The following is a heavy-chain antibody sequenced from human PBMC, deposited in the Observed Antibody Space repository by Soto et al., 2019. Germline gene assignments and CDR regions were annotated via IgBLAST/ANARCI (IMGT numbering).Heavy chain of an antibody. CDR1: SCSICSSNW. J-gene: IGHJ3*02. CDR3: ARVGYCSSTSCYVFLGAFDI. Sequence: PSETLSLTCAVSSCSICSSNWWSWVRQPPGKGLEWIGEIHHSGSTNYNPSLKSRVTISVDKSKNQFSLKLSSVTAADTAVYYCARVGYCSSTSCYVFLGAFDIWGQGTMVTVSS. V-gene: IGHV4-4*02. CDR2: IHHSGST. D-gene: IGHD2-2*01.